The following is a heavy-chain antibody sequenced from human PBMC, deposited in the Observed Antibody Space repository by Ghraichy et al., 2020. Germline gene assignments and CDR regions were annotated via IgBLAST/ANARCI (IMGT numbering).Heavy chain of an antibody. Sequence: GGSLRLSCAASGFTVSNNYMSWVRQAPGKGLEWVSVIYSGGGTYYADSLKGRFTISRDNSKNTLYLQMNSLRAEDTAVYYCATSPQRAVSFDYWGQGTLVTVSS. CDR3: ATSPQRAVSFDY. D-gene: IGHD1-14*01. CDR1: GFTVSNNY. V-gene: IGHV3-53*01. CDR2: IYSGGGT. J-gene: IGHJ4*02.